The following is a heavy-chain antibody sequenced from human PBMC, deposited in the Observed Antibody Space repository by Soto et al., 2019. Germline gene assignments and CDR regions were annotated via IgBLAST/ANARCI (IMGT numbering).Heavy chain of an antibody. CDR1: GFTFSSYA. CDR2: ISYDGSNK. CDR3: LGQLVLFAY. J-gene: IGHJ4*02. V-gene: IGHV3-30-3*01. Sequence: QVQLVESGGGVVQPGRSLRLSCAASGFTFSSYAMHWVRQAPGKGLEWVAVISYDGSNKYYADSVKGRFTISRDNSKNPLYLQMNSLRAEDTAVYYWLGQLVLFAYWGQGTLVTVSS. D-gene: IGHD6-13*01.